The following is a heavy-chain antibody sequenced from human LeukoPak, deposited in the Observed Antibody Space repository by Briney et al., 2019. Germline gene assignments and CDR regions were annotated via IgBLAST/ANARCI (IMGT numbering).Heavy chain of an antibody. D-gene: IGHD1-14*01. J-gene: IGHJ4*02. CDR1: GYIFTRYG. V-gene: IGHV1-18*01. CDR3: AREPLLYDY. Sequence: VAAVPVSCLASGYIFTRYGISWVRPARGQGLEWMGWISAYNGNTNYAQKLQGRVTMTTDTSTSTAYMELRSLRSDDTAVYYCAREPLLYDYWGQGTLVTVSS. CDR2: ISAYNGNT.